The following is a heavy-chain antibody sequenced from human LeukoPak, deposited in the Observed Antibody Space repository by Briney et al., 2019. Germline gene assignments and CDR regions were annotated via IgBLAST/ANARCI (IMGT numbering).Heavy chain of an antibody. V-gene: IGHV4-34*01. CDR3: ARSAGYSSGWFLAYYMDV. J-gene: IGHJ6*03. Sequence: PSETLSLTCAVYGGSFSGYYWSWIRQPPGKGLEWIGEINHSGSTNYNPSLKSRVTISVDTSKDQFSLKLSSVTAADTAVYYCARSAGYSSGWFLAYYMDVWGKGTTVTISS. CDR2: INHSGST. D-gene: IGHD6-19*01. CDR1: GGSFSGYY.